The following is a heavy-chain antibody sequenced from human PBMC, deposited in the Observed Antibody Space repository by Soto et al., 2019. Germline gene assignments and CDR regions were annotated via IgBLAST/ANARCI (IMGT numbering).Heavy chain of an antibody. V-gene: IGHV1-46*01. CDR1: GYTFTSYY. CDR2: INPSGGST. Sequence: QVQLVQSGAEVQKPRSSVKVSCKAAGYTFTSYYMHWVRQATGQGLEWLGIINPSGGSTSYAQKFQGRVTMTRDKSTSTVYMELSSLRSEDTAVYYCARSSITMARGMARWFDPRGQGTLVTVSS. J-gene: IGHJ5*02. CDR3: ARSSITMARGMARWFDP. D-gene: IGHD3-10*01.